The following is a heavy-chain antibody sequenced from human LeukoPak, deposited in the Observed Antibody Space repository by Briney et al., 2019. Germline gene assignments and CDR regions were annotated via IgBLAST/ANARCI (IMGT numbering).Heavy chain of an antibody. Sequence: SETLSLTCIVSGGSISSSNYYWGWIRQPPGKGLEWIGSIYYSGSIYHNPSLKSRATISLDTSKNHFSLKLRSVTAADTAVYYCTRDLNLGGQGTLVSVSS. CDR3: TRDLNL. CDR2: IYYSGSI. J-gene: IGHJ4*02. CDR1: GGSISSSNYY. V-gene: IGHV4-39*07.